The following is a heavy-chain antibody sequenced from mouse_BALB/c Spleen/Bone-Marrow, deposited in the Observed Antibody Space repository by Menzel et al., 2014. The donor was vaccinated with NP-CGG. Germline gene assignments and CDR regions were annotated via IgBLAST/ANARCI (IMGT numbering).Heavy chain of an antibody. CDR1: GFTFTDYY. Sequence: EVQRVESGGGLVQPGGSLRLSCATSGFTFTDYYMNWVRQPPGKALEWLGFIRNQANGYTTEYSASVKGRFTISRDNSQSILYLQMNTLRAEDSATYYCARDIGRLLFGFWGQGTTLTVSS. CDR3: ARDIGRLLFGF. D-gene: IGHD1-2*01. V-gene: IGHV7-3*02. CDR2: IRNQANGYTT. J-gene: IGHJ2*01.